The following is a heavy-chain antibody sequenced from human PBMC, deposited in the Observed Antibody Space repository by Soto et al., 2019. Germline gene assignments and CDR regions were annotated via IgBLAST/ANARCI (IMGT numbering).Heavy chain of an antibody. CDR2: ISGSGGST. D-gene: IGHD6-6*01. V-gene: IGHV3-23*01. CDR1: GITFSSYA. CDR3: AKDPYSSSLSPTFDY. Sequence: GGSLRLSCAASGITFSSYAVSWVRQAPGKGLEWVSAISGSGGSTYYADSVKGRFSISSDNSKNTLYLKMNSLRAEDTAVYYCAKDPYSSSLSPTFDYWGQGTLVTVSS. J-gene: IGHJ4*02.